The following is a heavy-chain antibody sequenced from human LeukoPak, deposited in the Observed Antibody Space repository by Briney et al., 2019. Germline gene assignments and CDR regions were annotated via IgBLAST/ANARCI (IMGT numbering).Heavy chain of an antibody. J-gene: IGHJ2*01. Sequence: KPSETLSLTCTVSGASISSYTWSWIRQPPGKGRKWIGRIYTSGSTNYNPSLKSRVTISVDTSRNQFSLKLSSVTAADTAVYYCARSLVVVKRWYFDLWGRGTLVTVSS. D-gene: IGHD3-22*01. CDR3: ARSLVVVKRWYFDL. V-gene: IGHV4-4*07. CDR1: GASISSYT. CDR2: IYTSGST.